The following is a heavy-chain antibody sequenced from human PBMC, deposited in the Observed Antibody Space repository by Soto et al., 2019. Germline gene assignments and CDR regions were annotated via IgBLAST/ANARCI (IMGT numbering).Heavy chain of an antibody. CDR2: INPNSGGT. Sequence: ASVKVSCKASGYTFTGYYMHWVRQAPGQGLEWMGWINPNSGGTNYAQKFQGRVTMTRDTSISTAYMELSRLRSDDTAVYYCARVGLAYCGGDCYSAMDVWGQGTTVTVS. J-gene: IGHJ6*02. CDR3: ARVGLAYCGGDCYSAMDV. CDR1: GYTFTGYY. D-gene: IGHD2-21*01. V-gene: IGHV1-2*02.